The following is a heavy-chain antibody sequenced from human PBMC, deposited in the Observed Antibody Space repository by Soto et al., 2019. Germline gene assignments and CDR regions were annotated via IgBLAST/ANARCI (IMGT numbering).Heavy chain of an antibody. CDR1: GFTFDAYN. J-gene: IGHJ4*02. CDR3: AKDSSGSIDY. Sequence: GSLRLSCAASGFTFDAYNMIWARLPPGKGLEFVSIIRDNGGDTSYADSVRGRFTISRDNSKNSLYLQMNSLRTEDTALYFCAKDSSGSIDYWGQGTLVTVSS. CDR2: IRDNGGDT. V-gene: IGHV3-43*01. D-gene: IGHD5-12*01.